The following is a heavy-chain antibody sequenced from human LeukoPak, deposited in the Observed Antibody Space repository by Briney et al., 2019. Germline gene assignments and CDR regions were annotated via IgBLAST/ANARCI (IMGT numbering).Heavy chain of an antibody. CDR3: ASSYCTNGVCAYYYYYMDV. CDR2: INPNSGGT. Sequence: GASVKVSCKASGYTFTGYYMHWVRQAPGQGLEWMGWINPNSGGTNYAQKFQGRVTMTRDASISTAYMELSRLRSDDTAVYYCASSYCTNGVCAYYYYYMDVCGKGTTVTVSS. V-gene: IGHV1-2*02. CDR1: GYTFTGYY. J-gene: IGHJ6*03. D-gene: IGHD2-8*01.